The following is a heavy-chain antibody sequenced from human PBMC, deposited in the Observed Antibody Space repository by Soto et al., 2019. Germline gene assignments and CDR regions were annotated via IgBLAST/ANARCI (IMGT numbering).Heavy chain of an antibody. D-gene: IGHD6-19*01. J-gene: IGHJ1*01. V-gene: IGHV3-23*01. CDR3: AKRDGSGWFPYFQH. CDR2: ISKTGDST. Sequence: EVQLLESGGGLVQPGGSLSLSCAASGFTFSSDTMSCVRQAPGKGLEWVSAISKTGDSTHYADSVKGRFTIYRDTSTNTLYRQMNSLRAEATAVYYCAKRDGSGWFPYFQHWGQGTLVTVSS. CDR1: GFTFSSDT.